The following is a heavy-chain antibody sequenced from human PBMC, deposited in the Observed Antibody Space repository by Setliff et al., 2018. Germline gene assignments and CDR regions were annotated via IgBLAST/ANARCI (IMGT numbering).Heavy chain of an antibody. CDR1: GFSFSTYT. CDR2: ISADGANE. Sequence: GALRLSCVASGFSFSTYTVHWVRQAPGKGLEWISADGANEYYADSVKGRFTISRDKSRNTLYLQMNSLRAEDTAVYYCAKDLPVAGPWGQGTLVTVSS. D-gene: IGHD6-19*01. CDR3: AKDLPVAGP. V-gene: IGHV3-30*07. J-gene: IGHJ5*02.